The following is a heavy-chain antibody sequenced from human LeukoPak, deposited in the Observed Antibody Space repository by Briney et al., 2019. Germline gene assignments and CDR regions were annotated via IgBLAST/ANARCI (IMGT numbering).Heavy chain of an antibody. D-gene: IGHD6-25*01. CDR3: AREVAATYYFDY. CDR1: GGSISRGGYY. J-gene: IGHJ4*02. Sequence: SETLSLTCTVSGGSISRGGYYWSWIRQHPGKGLEWIGYIYYSGSTYYNPSLKSRVTISVDTSKNQFSLKLSSVTAADTAVYYCAREVAATYYFDYWGQGTLVTVSS. V-gene: IGHV4-31*03. CDR2: IYYSGST.